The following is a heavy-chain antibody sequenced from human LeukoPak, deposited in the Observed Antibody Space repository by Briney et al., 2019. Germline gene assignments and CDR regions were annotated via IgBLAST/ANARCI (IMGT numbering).Heavy chain of an antibody. CDR3: ARDQGYYDSSGRSGYYYGMDV. V-gene: IGHV1-2*06. Sequence: ASVKVTCTASGYTFTVYYMHWVRQAPGQGLEWMGRINPNSGGTNYAQKFQGRVTMTRDTSISTAYMELSRLRSDDTAVYYCARDQGYYDSSGRSGYYYGMDVRAKGPRSPSP. D-gene: IGHD3-22*01. J-gene: IGHJ6*02. CDR1: GYTFTVYY. CDR2: INPNSGGT.